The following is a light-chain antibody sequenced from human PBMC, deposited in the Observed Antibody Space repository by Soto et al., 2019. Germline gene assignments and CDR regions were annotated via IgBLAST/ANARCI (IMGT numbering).Light chain of an antibody. V-gene: IGLV2-14*01. CDR3: NSYTSSSALV. CDR1: SSDVGGYNY. Sequence: QSVLTQPASVSGSPGQSITISCTGTSSDVGGYNYVSWYQHYPGRAPKLMIYEVSNRPSGVSNRFSGSKSGNTASLTISGLQAEDEADNYCNSYTSSSALVFGTGTKVTVL. J-gene: IGLJ1*01. CDR2: EVS.